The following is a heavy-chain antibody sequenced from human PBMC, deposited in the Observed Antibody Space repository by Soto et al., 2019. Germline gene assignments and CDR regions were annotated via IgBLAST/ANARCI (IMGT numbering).Heavy chain of an antibody. CDR1: GGSISSGDYY. J-gene: IGHJ5*02. Sequence: SETLSLTCTVSGGSISSGDYYWSWIRQPPGKGLEWIGYIYYSGSTYYNPSLKSRVTISVDTSKNQFSLKLSSVTAADTAVYYCAREEVDSGSYYEYNWVDPWGQGTLVTVSS. V-gene: IGHV4-30-4*01. CDR3: AREEVDSGSYYEYNWVDP. D-gene: IGHD1-26*01. CDR2: IYYSGST.